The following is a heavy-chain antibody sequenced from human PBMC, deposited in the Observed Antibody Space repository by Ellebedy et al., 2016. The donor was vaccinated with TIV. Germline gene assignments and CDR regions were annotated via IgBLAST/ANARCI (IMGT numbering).Heavy chain of an antibody. CDR2: IYHSGST. J-gene: IGHJ3*02. Sequence: SETLSLXXTVSGGSIGSFYWSWIRQPPGKGLEWIGYIYHSGSTYYNPSLKSRVTISVDRSKNQFSLKLSSVTAADTAVYYCAREGAGGGYSGYDDAFDIWGQGTMVTVSS. CDR3: AREGAGGGYSGYDDAFDI. D-gene: IGHD5-12*01. CDR1: GGSIGSFY. V-gene: IGHV4-59*12.